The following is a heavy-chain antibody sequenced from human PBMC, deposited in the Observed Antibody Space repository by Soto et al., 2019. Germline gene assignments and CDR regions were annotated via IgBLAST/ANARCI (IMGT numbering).Heavy chain of an antibody. D-gene: IGHD3-22*01. CDR3: ARDGLGYYDSSGYYSGPDAFDI. CDR1: GGSISSGGYY. J-gene: IGHJ3*02. V-gene: IGHV4-31*03. CDR2: IYYSGST. Sequence: SETLSLTCTVSGGSISSGGYYWSWIRQHPGKGLEWIGYIYYSGSTYYNPSLKSRVTISVDTSKNQFSLKLSSVTAADTAVYYCARDGLGYYDSSGYYSGPDAFDIWGQGTMVTVSS.